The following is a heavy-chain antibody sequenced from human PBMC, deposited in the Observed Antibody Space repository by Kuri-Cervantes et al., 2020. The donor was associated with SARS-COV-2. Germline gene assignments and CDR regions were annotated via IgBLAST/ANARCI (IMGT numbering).Heavy chain of an antibody. D-gene: IGHD6-19*01. V-gene: IGHV4-39*07. J-gene: IGHJ5*02. CDR1: GGSISSSSYY. Sequence: SETLSLTCTVSGGSISSSSYYWGWIRHPPGKGLEWIGSVYYSGTTYYNPSLKSRVTLSVDTSKNQFSLKLSSVTAADTDVYYCARGIGDSSGWYLGWFDPWGQGTLVTVSS. CDR3: ARGIGDSSGWYLGWFDP. CDR2: VYYSGTT.